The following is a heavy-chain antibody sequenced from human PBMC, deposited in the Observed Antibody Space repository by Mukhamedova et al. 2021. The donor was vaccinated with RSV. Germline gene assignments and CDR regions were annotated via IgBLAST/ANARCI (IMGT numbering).Heavy chain of an antibody. CDR3: AKVDQDYYYYYYMDV. J-gene: IGHJ6*03. D-gene: IGHD5-12*01. Sequence: GLVCFSSISGSGGSTYYADSVKGRFTISRDNSKNTLSLQMNSLRAEDTAVYYCAKVDQDYYYYYYMDVWGKGTTVTFSS. CDR2: ISGSGGST. V-gene: IGHV3-23*01.